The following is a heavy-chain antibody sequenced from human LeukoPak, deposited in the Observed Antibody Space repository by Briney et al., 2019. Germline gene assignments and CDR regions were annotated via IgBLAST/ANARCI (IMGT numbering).Heavy chain of an antibody. V-gene: IGHV3-23*01. CDR1: GFTFSRYA. Sequence: GVTLRLSCAASGFTFSRYAMIWVPEARGKGLEGVSAISGSGGSTFYADSVKGRFTISRDNSKNTLYLQMNSLRAEDTAVYYCAKTDYGDYVPFDPWGQGTLVTVSS. J-gene: IGHJ5*02. CDR3: AKTDYGDYVPFDP. CDR2: ISGSGGST. D-gene: IGHD4-17*01.